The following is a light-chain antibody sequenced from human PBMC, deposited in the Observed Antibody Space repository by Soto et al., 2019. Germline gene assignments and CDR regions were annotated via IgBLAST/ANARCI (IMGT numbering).Light chain of an antibody. Sequence: QAVLTQPPSVSEAPGQSVTISCTGSSSNIGAGYDVHWYQQLPGTAPKLLIYGNSNRPSGVPDRFSGSKSGTSASLAITGLQAEDEADYYCQSYDSSLSGYVFGTGTKVTVL. CDR3: QSYDSSLSGYV. CDR1: SSNIGAGYD. CDR2: GNS. V-gene: IGLV1-40*01. J-gene: IGLJ1*01.